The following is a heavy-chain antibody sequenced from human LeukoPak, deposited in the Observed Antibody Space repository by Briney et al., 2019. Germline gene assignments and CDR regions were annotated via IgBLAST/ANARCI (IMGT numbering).Heavy chain of an antibody. CDR2: MYFSGTT. D-gene: IGHD3-22*01. CDR1: GDSINSLDL. CDR3: AGLVGRYSSGLYYYYFDY. J-gene: IGHJ4*02. V-gene: IGHV4-4*02. Sequence: SGTLSLTCTVSGDSINSLDLWSWVRQPPGKGLEWIGEMYFSGTTHSNPSVKSRVTISIDKSKNQFFLNLSSVTAADTAVYYCAGLVGRYSSGLYYYYFDYWGQGTLVTVSS.